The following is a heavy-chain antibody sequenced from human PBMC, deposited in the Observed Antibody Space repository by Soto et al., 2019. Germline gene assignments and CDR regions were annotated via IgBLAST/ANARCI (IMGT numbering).Heavy chain of an antibody. CDR3: ARGGGGFVPEMDV. V-gene: IGHV1-69*13. CDR1: GGTFSSYA. J-gene: IGHJ6*02. D-gene: IGHD3-16*01. CDR2: IIPIFGTA. Sequence: ASVKVSCKASGGTFSSYAISWVRQAPGQGLEWMGGIIPIFGTANYAQKFQGRVTITADESTSRAYMELSSLRSEYTAVYYCARGGGGFVPEMDVWGQGTTVTVSS.